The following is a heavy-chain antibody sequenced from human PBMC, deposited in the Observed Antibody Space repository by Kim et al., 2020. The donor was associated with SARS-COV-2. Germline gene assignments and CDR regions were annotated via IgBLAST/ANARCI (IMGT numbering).Heavy chain of an antibody. Sequence: GGSLRLSCAASGFTFSNAWMSWVRQAPGKGLEWVGRIKSKTDGGTIDYAAPVKGRFTISRDDSKNTLYLQMNSLKTEDTAVYYCTTGRYSSTSCPTKHWGQGTLVTVSS. J-gene: IGHJ4*02. D-gene: IGHD2-2*01. CDR3: TTGRYSSTSCPTKH. CDR2: IKSKTDGGTI. V-gene: IGHV3-15*01. CDR1: GFTFSNAW.